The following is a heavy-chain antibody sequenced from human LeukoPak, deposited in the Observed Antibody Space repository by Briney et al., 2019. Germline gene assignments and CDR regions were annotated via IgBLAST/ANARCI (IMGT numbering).Heavy chain of an antibody. Sequence: ASVKVSCKTSGYIFTNYDISWVRQATGQGLEWMGWMNPNSGNTGYAQKFQGRVTMTRNTSISTAYMELSSLKSEDTAIYYCARGDLIPADLRARGQGTLVTVSS. CDR3: ARGDLIPADLRA. CDR2: MNPNSGNT. CDR1: GYIFTNYD. V-gene: IGHV1-8*01. J-gene: IGHJ4*02. D-gene: IGHD6-13*01.